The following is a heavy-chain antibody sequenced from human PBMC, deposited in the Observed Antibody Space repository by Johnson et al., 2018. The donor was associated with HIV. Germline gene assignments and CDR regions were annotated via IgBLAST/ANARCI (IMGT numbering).Heavy chain of an antibody. V-gene: IGHV3-11*04. D-gene: IGHD3-22*01. CDR1: GFTFSDYY. Sequence: QVQLVESGGGLVKPGGSLRLSCAASGFTFSDYYMSWIRQAPGKGLEWVSYITSSGSTIYYAASVKGRFTISRDNAKNPLYLQMNSLRAEDTAVYYCTKGEWDSRGYYTRVGAFDIWGQGTMVTVSS. J-gene: IGHJ3*02. CDR3: TKGEWDSRGYYTRVGAFDI. CDR2: ITSSGSTI.